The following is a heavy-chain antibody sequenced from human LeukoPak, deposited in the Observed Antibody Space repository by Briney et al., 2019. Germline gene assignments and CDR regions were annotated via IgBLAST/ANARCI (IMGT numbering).Heavy chain of an antibody. D-gene: IGHD3-22*01. Sequence: GASVKVSCKASGYTFTSYYMHWVRQAPGQGLEWMGIINPSSGSTSYAQKFQGRVTMTRDTSTSTVYMELSSLRSEDTAVYYCARRTKNYYDSSGPFDYWGQGTLVTVSS. CDR1: GYTFTSYY. CDR3: ARRTKNYYDSSGPFDY. CDR2: INPSSGST. V-gene: IGHV1-46*01. J-gene: IGHJ4*02.